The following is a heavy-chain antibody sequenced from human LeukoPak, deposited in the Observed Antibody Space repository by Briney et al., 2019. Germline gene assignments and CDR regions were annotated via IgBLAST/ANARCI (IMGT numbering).Heavy chain of an antibody. CDR2: ISGSGGST. J-gene: IGHJ4*02. V-gene: IGHV3-23*01. CDR1: GFTFSSYG. D-gene: IGHD3-22*01. Sequence: GGSLRLSCAASGFTFSSYGMNWVRQAPGKGLEWVSAISGSGGSTYYADSVKGRFTISRDNSKNTLYLQMNSLRAEDTAVYYCAKEASAMIVVVITPDYWGQGTLVTVSS. CDR3: AKEASAMIVVVITPDY.